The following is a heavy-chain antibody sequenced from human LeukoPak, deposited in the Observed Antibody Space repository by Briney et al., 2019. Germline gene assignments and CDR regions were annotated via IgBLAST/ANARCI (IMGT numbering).Heavy chain of an antibody. D-gene: IGHD1-26*01. J-gene: IGHJ4*02. CDR3: ARASRSGPFDY. CDR2: INAGNGNT. CDR1: GYTFTGYY. Sequence: ASVKVSCKASGYTFTGYYMHWVRQAPGQRLEWMGWINAGNGNTKYSQEFQGRVTITRDTSASTAYMELSSLRSEDMAVYYCARASRSGPFDYWGQGTLVTVSS. V-gene: IGHV1-3*03.